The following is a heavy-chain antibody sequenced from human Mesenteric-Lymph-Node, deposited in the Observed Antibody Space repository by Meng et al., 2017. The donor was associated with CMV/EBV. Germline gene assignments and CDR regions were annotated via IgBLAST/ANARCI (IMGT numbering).Heavy chain of an antibody. V-gene: IGHV3-53*01. J-gene: IGHJ6*02. CDR3: ARDSGIYDYYYGMDV. CDR1: GFTVSGNY. Sequence: GGSLRLSCAASGFTVSGNYMSWVRQAPGKGLDWVSVIYSGGTTYYADSVKGRFAISRDNSKTTLYLQMNSLRAEDTAVYYCARDSGIYDYYYGMDVWGQGTTVTVSS. CDR2: IYSGGTT.